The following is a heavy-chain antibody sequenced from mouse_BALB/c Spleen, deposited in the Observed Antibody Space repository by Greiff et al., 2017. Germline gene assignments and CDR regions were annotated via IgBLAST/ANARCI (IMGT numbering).Heavy chain of an antibody. V-gene: IGHV1-4*02. CDR1: GYTFTSYT. CDR3: ARSHGYYAGTRAMDY. Sequence: QVQLKQSAAELARPGASVKMSCKASGYTFTSYTMHWVKQRPGQGLEWIGYINPSSGYTEYNQKFKDKTTLTADKSSSTAYMQLSSLTSEDSAVYYCARSHGYYAGTRAMDYWGQGTSVTVSS. D-gene: IGHD2-3*01. J-gene: IGHJ4*01. CDR2: INPSSGYT.